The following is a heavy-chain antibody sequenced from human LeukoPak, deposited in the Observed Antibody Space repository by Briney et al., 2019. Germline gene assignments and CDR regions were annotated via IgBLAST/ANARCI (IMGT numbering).Heavy chain of an antibody. D-gene: IGHD2-2*01. Sequence: GGSLRLSCAASGFTFSSYAMSWVRQAPGKGLEWVSAISGSGGSTYYADSVKGRFTISRDNSKNTLYLQMSSLRAEDTAVYYCAKSSRYQLLSILDYWGQGTLVTVSS. CDR2: ISGSGGST. J-gene: IGHJ4*02. CDR3: AKSSRYQLLSILDY. CDR1: GFTFSSYA. V-gene: IGHV3-23*01.